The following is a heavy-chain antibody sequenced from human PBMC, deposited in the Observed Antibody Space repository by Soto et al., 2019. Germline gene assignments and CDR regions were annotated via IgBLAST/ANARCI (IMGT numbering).Heavy chain of an antibody. Sequence: GGSLRLSCAASGFTFSSYWMHWVRQAPGKGLVWVSRINSDGSSTSYADSVKGRFTISRDNAKNTLYLQMNSLRAEDTAVYYCARDPKVAYDFWIGYYKSWFDPWVQGTLVTVSS. V-gene: IGHV3-74*01. J-gene: IGHJ5*02. CDR3: ARDPKVAYDFWIGYYKSWFDP. CDR1: GFTFSSYW. D-gene: IGHD3-3*01. CDR2: INSDGSST.